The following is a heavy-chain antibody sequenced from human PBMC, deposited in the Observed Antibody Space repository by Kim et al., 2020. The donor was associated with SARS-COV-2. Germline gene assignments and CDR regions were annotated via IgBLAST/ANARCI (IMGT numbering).Heavy chain of an antibody. D-gene: IGHD4-4*01. J-gene: IGHJ4*02. CDR1: GDSVTSGAFY. CDR2: FYYRGKTFYNPSLT. Sequence: SETLSPTCTVSGDSVTSGAFYWSWIRQHPVKGLEWIAYFYYRGKTFYNPSLTFYNPSLESRLTMAVDTSKNQFSLKLSSVTAADTAVYYCAGGRGDSSNYEALDYWGQGTLVTVSS. CDR3: AGGRGDSSNYEALDY. V-gene: IGHV4-31*03.